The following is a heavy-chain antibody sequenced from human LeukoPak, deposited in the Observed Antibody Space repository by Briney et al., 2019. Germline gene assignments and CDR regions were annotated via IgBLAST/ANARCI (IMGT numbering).Heavy chain of an antibody. CDR3: ARGAGGSSLYYYYYYMDV. J-gene: IGHJ6*03. V-gene: IGHV3-23*01. D-gene: IGHD1-26*01. Sequence: GGSLRLSCAASGFTFSSYGMSWVRQAPGRGLEWVSAISGSGGSTYYADSVKGRFTISRDNSKNTLYLQMNSLRAEDTAVYYCARGAGGSSLYYYYYYMDVWGKGTTVTVSS. CDR1: GFTFSSYG. CDR2: ISGSGGST.